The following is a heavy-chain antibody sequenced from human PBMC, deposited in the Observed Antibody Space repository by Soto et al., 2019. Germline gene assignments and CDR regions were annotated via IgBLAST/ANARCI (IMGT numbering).Heavy chain of an antibody. CDR3: ARDGVDVSRTTVRHGALDI. D-gene: IGHD4-17*01. Sequence: QVQLVQSGAEVKKPGSSVKVSCKASGGSFNTYGISWVRQAPGQGLEWMGGFLPVFTTAKYAQKFQGRVSITADESTYTAYMELSSLRSEDTAVYFCARDGVDVSRTTVRHGALDIWGKGTVVTVSS. CDR1: GGSFNTYG. CDR2: FLPVFTTA. J-gene: IGHJ3*02. V-gene: IGHV1-69*01.